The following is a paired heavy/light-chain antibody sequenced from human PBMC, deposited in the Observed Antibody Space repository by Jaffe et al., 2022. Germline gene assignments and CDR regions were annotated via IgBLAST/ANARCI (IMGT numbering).Heavy chain of an antibody. CDR3: ARDRGLRFDGDVFDV. Sequence: EVQLVESGGGLVQPGGSLRLSCVASGFTFSDYEMNWVRQAPGKGLEWVSYIGSTGRTIFYADSVKGRFTISRDNSKNSLYLQMNSLRAEDTALYYCARDRGLRFDGDVFDVWGQGTMVTVSS. J-gene: IGHJ3*01. D-gene: IGHD5-12*01. V-gene: IGHV3-48*03. CDR1: GFTFSDYE. CDR2: IGSTGRTI.
Light chain of an antibody. CDR1: QTISTN. CDR3: QQYHHWPRT. V-gene: IGKV3-15*01. CDR2: GAS. Sequence: EIVMTQSPATLSVSPGERATLSCRASQTISTNLAWYQQKPGQAPTVVISGASTRATGFPARFSGSGSGTEFTLTISSLQSEDFAVYYCQQYHHWPRTFGQGTKVEIK. J-gene: IGKJ1*01.